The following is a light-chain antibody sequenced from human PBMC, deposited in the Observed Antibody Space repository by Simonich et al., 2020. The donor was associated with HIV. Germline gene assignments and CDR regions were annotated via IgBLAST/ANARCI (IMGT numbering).Light chain of an antibody. J-gene: IGLJ3*02. V-gene: IGLV2-23*02. CDR1: SSVVGSYNL. Sequence: QSALTPPASVSGSPGQSITISCTGTSSVVGSYNLVTWYQQHPGKAPKLLITNVSNRPSCVSNRFSGSKSGNTASLTVSGLQAEDEANYYCCSYAGSRTWVFGGGTKVTVL. CDR3: CSYAGSRTWV. CDR2: NVS.